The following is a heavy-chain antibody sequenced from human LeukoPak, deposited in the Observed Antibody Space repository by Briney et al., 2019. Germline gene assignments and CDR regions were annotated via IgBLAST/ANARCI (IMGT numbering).Heavy chain of an antibody. Sequence: ASVKVSCKASGGTFSSYAISWVRQAPGQGLEWMERIIPILGIANYAQKFQGRVTITADKSTSTAYMELSSLRSEDTAVYYCAREQTSSITMIVVVPTGFDPWGQGTLVTVSS. J-gene: IGHJ5*02. CDR2: IIPILGIA. CDR3: AREQTSSITMIVVVPTGFDP. V-gene: IGHV1-69*04. CDR1: GGTFSSYA. D-gene: IGHD3-22*01.